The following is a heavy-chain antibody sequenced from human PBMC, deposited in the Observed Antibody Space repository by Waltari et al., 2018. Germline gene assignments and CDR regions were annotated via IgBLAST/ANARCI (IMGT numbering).Heavy chain of an antibody. V-gene: IGHV4-4*02. CDR3: ARDRGRGLYLDT. Sequence: QLQLQELGPGLVKPSGTLSLICAVSGDSMNYWWSWVRQPPGKGLEWIGQVLGSGRTNYNPSFASRVPISLDTSTHQFALKMTSATAADTALYYCARDRGRGLYLDTWGQGILVTVSP. J-gene: IGHJ4*02. CDR1: GDSMNYW. D-gene: IGHD2-15*01. CDR2: VLGSGRT.